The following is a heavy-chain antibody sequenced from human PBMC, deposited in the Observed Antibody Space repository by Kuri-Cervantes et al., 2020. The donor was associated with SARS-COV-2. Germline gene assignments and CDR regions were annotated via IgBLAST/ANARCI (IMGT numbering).Heavy chain of an antibody. CDR3: ARGLVDRYCSSTSCPYYYYYYMDV. CDR2: IIPIFGTA. Sequence: SVKVSCKASGGTFSSYAISWVRQAPGQGPEWMGGIIPIFGTANYAQKFQGRVTITTDESTSTAYMELSSLRSEDTAVYYCARGLVDRYCSSTSCPYYYYYYMDVWGKGTTVTVSS. CDR1: GGTFSSYA. V-gene: IGHV1-69*05. J-gene: IGHJ6*03. D-gene: IGHD2-2*01.